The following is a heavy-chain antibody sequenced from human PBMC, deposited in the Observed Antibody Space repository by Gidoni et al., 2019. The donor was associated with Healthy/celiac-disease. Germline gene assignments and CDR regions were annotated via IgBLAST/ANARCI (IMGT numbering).Heavy chain of an antibody. CDR3: ARHRVYDSSGYYYPYFDY. CDR2: IYPGDSDT. D-gene: IGHD3-22*01. V-gene: IGHV5-51*01. CDR1: GYSFTSYW. Sequence: EVQLVQSGAEVKKPGESLKISCKGSGYSFTSYWIGWVRQMPGKGLEWMGIIYPGDSDTRYSPSFQGQVPISADKSISTAYLQWSSLKASDTAMYYCARHRVYDSSGYYYPYFDYCGQGTLVTVSS. J-gene: IGHJ4*02.